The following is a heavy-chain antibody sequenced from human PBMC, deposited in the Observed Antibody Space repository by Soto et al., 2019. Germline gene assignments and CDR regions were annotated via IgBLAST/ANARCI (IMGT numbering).Heavy chain of an antibody. V-gene: IGHV3-33*01. CDR3: ARDRRVYCSCTSCYSPGMDV. D-gene: IGHD2-2*01. J-gene: IGHJ6*02. Sequence: QVQLVESGGGVVQPGRSLRLSCAASGFTFSSYGMHWVRQAPGKGLEWVAVIWYDGSNKYYADSVKGRFTISRDNSKNTLYLQMNSLRAEDTAVYYCARDRRVYCSCTSCYSPGMDVWGQGTTVTVSS. CDR2: IWYDGSNK. CDR1: GFTFSSYG.